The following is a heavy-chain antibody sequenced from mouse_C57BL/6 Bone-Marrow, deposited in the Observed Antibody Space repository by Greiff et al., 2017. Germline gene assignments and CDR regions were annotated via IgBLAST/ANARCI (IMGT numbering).Heavy chain of an antibody. V-gene: IGHV1-80*01. CDR2: IYPGDGDT. D-gene: IGHD1-1*01. J-gene: IGHJ1*03. CDR1: GYAFSSYW. CDR3: ARWDTTVVGRYFDV. Sequence: VQLQQSGAELVKPGASVKISCKASGYAFSSYWMNWVKQRPGKGLEWIGQIYPGDGDTNYNGKFKGKATLTADKSSSTAYMQLSSLTSEDSAVYFCARWDTTVVGRYFDVWGTGTTVTVSS.